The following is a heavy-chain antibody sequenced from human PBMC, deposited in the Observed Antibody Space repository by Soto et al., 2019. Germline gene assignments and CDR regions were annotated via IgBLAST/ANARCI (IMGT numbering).Heavy chain of an antibody. CDR3: ADGLHCGGDCPISELPHH. V-gene: IGHV4-39*02. Sequence: PSETLSLTCTVSGDSISSRYYFWGWIRQSPGKGLEWIGSIYHSGSTYYNPSLKSRVTISVDTSKNHFSLNLKSVTAADTAVYYCADGLHCGGDCPISELPHHWGQGTPVTVSS. J-gene: IGHJ1*01. D-gene: IGHD2-21*02. CDR1: GDSISSRYYF. CDR2: IYHSGST.